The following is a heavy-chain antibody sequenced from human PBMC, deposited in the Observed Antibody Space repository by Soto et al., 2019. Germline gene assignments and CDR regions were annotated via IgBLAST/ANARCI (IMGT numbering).Heavy chain of an antibody. J-gene: IGHJ3*02. CDR1: GSAFSSHS. CDR2: ISSSSSYI. D-gene: IGHD3-10*01. CDR3: TRDDKGSGAAFDI. Sequence: PGGSLRLSCAASGSAFSSHSMNWLRQAPGKGLEWVSSISSSSSYIYYADSVKGRFTISRDNAKNSLYLQMNSLRAEDTAVYYCTRDDKGSGAAFDIWGQGTMVPVS. V-gene: IGHV3-21*01.